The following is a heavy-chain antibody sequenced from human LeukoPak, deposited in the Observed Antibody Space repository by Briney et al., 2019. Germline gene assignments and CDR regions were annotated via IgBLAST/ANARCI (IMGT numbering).Heavy chain of an antibody. V-gene: IGHV4-34*01. CDR2: INHSGST. CDR3: ASALSGSCYFGYYYYGMDV. Sequence: PSETLSLTCAVYGGSFSGYYWGWIRQPPGKGLEWIGEINHSGSTNYNPSLKSRVTISVDTSKNQFSLKLSSVTAADTAVYYCASALSGSCYFGYYYYGMDVWGQGTTVTVSS. D-gene: IGHD3-10*01. J-gene: IGHJ6*01. CDR1: GGSFSGYY.